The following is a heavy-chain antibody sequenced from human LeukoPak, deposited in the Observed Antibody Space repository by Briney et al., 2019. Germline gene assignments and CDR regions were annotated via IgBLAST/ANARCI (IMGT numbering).Heavy chain of an antibody. V-gene: IGHV3-23*01. D-gene: IGHD5-18*01. CDR3: AKGLKTAVGPYKGYHYYMDV. Sequence: GGSLRLPCAASGFTFSNYAMSWVRQAPGKGLEWVSTINDRGIATYYADSVKGRFTISRDNSKNTLSLQVSSLRAEDTAIYYCAKGLKTAVGPYKGYHYYMDVWGKGTTVTVSS. CDR2: INDRGIAT. J-gene: IGHJ6*03. CDR1: GFTFSNYA.